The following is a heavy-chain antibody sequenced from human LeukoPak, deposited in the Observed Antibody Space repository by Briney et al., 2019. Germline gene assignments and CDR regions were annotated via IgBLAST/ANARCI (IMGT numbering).Heavy chain of an antibody. CDR2: IYYSGST. V-gene: IGHV4-59*01. Sequence: SETLSLTCAVYGGSFSGYYWSWIRQPPGKGLEWIGYIYYSGSTNYNPSLKSRVTISVDTSKNQFSLKLSSVTAADTAVYYCARGYCSSTSCSWDYWGQGTLVTVSS. CDR3: ARGYCSSTSCSWDY. CDR1: GGSFSGYY. J-gene: IGHJ4*02. D-gene: IGHD2-2*01.